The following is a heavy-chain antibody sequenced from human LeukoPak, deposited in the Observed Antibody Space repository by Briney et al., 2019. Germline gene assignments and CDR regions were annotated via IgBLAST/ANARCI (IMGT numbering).Heavy chain of an antibody. V-gene: IGHV1-2*02. CDR2: INPNSGGT. CDR1: GYTFSGYY. J-gene: IGHJ3*02. Sequence: ASVKVSCKASGYTFSGYYMHCVRQAPGQGLGWMGWINPNSGGTNNAQTFQGRVTITRDTSISTPYLELSRPRSEDTAVYYCARNRYYYDGIDYPYSDAFDIWGQGTMVTVSS. D-gene: IGHD3-22*01. CDR3: ARNRYYYDGIDYPYSDAFDI.